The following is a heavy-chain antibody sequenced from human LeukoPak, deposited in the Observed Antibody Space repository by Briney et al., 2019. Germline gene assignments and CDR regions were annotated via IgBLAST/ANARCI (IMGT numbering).Heavy chain of an antibody. Sequence: GGSLRLSCAASGFTFSSYAMNWVRQAPGKGLEWGSFISGSGSSTHYADSVKGRFTISRDNSNNTLYLQINSLRADDTAAYYCAKGAQYDFWSGYTLEYFDVWGKGTLVTVSS. CDR3: AKGAQYDFWSGYTLEYFDV. CDR1: GFTFSSYA. J-gene: IGHJ4*02. V-gene: IGHV3-23*01. CDR2: ISGSGSST. D-gene: IGHD3-3*01.